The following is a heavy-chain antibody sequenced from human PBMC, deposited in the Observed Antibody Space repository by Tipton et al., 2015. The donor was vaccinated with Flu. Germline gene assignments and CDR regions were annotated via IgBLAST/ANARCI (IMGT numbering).Heavy chain of an antibody. J-gene: IGHJ4*02. D-gene: IGHD6-19*01. Sequence: SLRLSCAASGFTFSSYAMSWVRQAPGKGLEWVSAISGSGGSTYYADSVKGRFTISRDNAKNSLYLQMNSLRAEDTAVYYCARDLRGQWLRYWGQGTLVTVSS. CDR1: GFTFSSYA. CDR2: ISGSGGST. CDR3: ARDLRGQWLRY. V-gene: IGHV3-23*01.